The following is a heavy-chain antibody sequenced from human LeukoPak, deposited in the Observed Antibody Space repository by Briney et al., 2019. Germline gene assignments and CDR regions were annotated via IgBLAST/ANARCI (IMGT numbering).Heavy chain of an antibody. CDR2: IYYSGST. CDR3: ARPLYYEGAMDV. CDR1: GGSISSYY. V-gene: IGHV4-59*08. D-gene: IGHD3-22*01. Sequence: PSETLSLTCTVSGGSISSYYWSWIRQPPGKGLEWIGYIYYSGSTNYNPSLKSRVTISVDTSKTQFSLKLRSVIAADTAVYYCARPLYYEGAMDVWGQGTTVTVSS. J-gene: IGHJ6*02.